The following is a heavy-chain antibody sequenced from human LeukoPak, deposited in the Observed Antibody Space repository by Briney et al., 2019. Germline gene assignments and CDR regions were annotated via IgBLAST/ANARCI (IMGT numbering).Heavy chain of an antibody. CDR3: ARGVMGSSWSHYYYYGMDV. J-gene: IGHJ6*02. CDR2: IYTSGST. D-gene: IGHD6-13*01. Sequence: PSQTLSLTCTVSGGSISSGSYYWSWIRQPPGKGLEWIGRIYTSGSTNYNPSLKSRVTISVDTSKNQFSLKLSSVTAADTAVYYCARGVMGSSWSHYYYYGMDVWGQGTTVTVSS. CDR1: GGSISSGSYY. V-gene: IGHV4-61*02.